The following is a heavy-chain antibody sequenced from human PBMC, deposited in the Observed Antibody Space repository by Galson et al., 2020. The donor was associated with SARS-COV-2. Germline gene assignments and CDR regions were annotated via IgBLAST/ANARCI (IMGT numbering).Heavy chain of an antibody. J-gene: IGHJ4*02. Sequence: PGGSLRLSCAASGFRFANNWMSWVRQAPGKGLQWVANIKQDGSDRYYVDSVRGRFTISSDYAKNSVYPQMNNLRVDDTAVYYCARDEDGYNDVWGQGTLVAVSS. CDR2: IKQDGSDR. V-gene: IGHV3-7*01. CDR1: GFRFANNW. D-gene: IGHD5-12*01. CDR3: ARDEDGYNDV.